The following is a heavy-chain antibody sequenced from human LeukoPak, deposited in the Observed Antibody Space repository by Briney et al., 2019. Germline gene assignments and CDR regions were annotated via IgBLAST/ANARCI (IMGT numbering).Heavy chain of an antibody. Sequence: PSETLSLTCTVSGGSIRSFYWSWIRQPPGKGLEWIGYIYYSGSTNYNPSLKSRVAISVDTSKNQFSLKLSSVTAADTAVYYCARVSIDGGYCSGGSCYTLFDYWGQGTLVTVSS. CDR3: ARVSIDGGYCSGGSCYTLFDY. CDR2: IYYSGST. CDR1: GGSIRSFY. V-gene: IGHV4-59*01. J-gene: IGHJ4*02. D-gene: IGHD2-15*01.